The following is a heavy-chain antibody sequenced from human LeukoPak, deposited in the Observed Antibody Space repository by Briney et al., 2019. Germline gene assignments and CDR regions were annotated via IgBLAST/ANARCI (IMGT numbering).Heavy chain of an antibody. CDR2: ILLILGVG. J-gene: IGHJ4*02. D-gene: IGHD6-19*01. Sequence: ASVKVSCKASGGTFSSYAISWVRQAPGQGLEWMGSILLILGVGDYAQKFQGRVTITADASTSTAYMELSRLRSDDTAVYYCATTRRYSSGYALGYWGQGTLVTVSS. CDR1: GGTFSSYA. CDR3: ATTRRYSSGYALGY. V-gene: IGHV1-69*04.